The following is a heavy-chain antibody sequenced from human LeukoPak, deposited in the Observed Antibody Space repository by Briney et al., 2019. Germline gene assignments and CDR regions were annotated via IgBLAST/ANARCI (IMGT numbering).Heavy chain of an antibody. CDR3: ARDSEGYCSGGSCGGYYFDY. D-gene: IGHD2-15*01. CDR1: GFTFSSYS. J-gene: IGHJ4*02. CDR2: ICTSSTYI. V-gene: IGHV3-21*01. Sequence: GGSLRLSCAASGFTFSSYSMNWVRQAPGKGLEWVSSICTSSTYIYYADSVKGRFTISRDNAKNSLYLQMNSLRAEDTAVYYCARDSEGYCSGGSCGGYYFDYWGQGTLVTVSS.